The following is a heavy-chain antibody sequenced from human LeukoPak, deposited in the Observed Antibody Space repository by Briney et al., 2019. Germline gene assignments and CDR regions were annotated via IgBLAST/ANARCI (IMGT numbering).Heavy chain of an antibody. J-gene: IGHJ4*02. CDR2: ISSSGSTI. CDR1: GFTFSSYE. V-gene: IGHV3-48*03. CDR3: AKDPRSSHYYDSSGYPYYFDY. Sequence: GGSLRLSCAASGFTFSSYEMNWVRQAPGKGLEWVSYISSSGSTIYYADSVKGRFTISRDNAKNSLYLQMNSLRAEDTAVYYCAKDPRSSHYYDSSGYPYYFDYWGQGTLVTVSS. D-gene: IGHD3-22*01.